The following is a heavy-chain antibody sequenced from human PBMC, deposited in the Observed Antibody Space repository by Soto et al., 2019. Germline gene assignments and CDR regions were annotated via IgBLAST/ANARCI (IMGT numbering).Heavy chain of an antibody. D-gene: IGHD6-19*01. J-gene: IGHJ4*02. Sequence: QVLLPESGPGLVKPSQTLSLTCSVTDGSFSNSGYYWNWIRQIPGKGLEWIGYIHYNGNTYYNPSLKSRLTISVDTSKKNFSLTLSAVTAADTAVYYCTRGIAVTGLFYFDNWGQGTLVTVSS. V-gene: IGHV4-31*03. CDR1: DGSFSNSGYY. CDR2: IHYNGNT. CDR3: TRGIAVTGLFYFDN.